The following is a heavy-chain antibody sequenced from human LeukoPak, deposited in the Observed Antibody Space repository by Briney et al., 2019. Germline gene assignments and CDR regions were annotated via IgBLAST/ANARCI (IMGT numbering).Heavy chain of an antibody. V-gene: IGHV1-24*01. CDR3: ATYPSASYDSTRVDY. CDR1: GHTLTELS. D-gene: IGHD3-22*01. J-gene: IGHJ4*02. Sequence: ASVKVSCKVSGHTLTELSMHWVRQAPGTGQEWMGGFDPEAGERIYAQKSQGRVTMTEDTATDKAYMELSSLRSEDTDVYYCATYPSASYDSTRVDYWGQGTLVTVSS. CDR2: FDPEAGER.